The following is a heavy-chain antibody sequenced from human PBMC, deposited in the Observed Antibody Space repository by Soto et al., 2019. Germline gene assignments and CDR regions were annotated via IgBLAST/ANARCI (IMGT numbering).Heavy chain of an antibody. J-gene: IGHJ6*02. CDR2: INHSGST. CDR1: GGSFSGYY. D-gene: IGHD3-22*01. CDR3: ARDLTGYYDSSGYHPASYGMDV. V-gene: IGHV4-34*01. Sequence: SETLSLTCAVYGGSFSGYYWSWIRQPPGKGLEWIGEINHSGSTNYNPSLKSRVTISVDTSKNQFSLKLSSVTAADTAVYYCARDLTGYYDSSGYHPASYGMDVWGQGTTVTVSS.